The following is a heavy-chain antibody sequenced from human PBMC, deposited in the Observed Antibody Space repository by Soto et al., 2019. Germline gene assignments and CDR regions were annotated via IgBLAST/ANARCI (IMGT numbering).Heavy chain of an antibody. V-gene: IGHV2-5*02. CDR2: FYWDDDK. Sequence: QITLKESGPTLVKPTQTLTLTCTFSGFSLTTSGVGVGWIRQPPGKALEWLALFYWDDDKRYSPSLKNRLTITKDTSRNQVVLTLIDLDPVDTATYYCAHKSLVPFGMDVWGQGTTVTVAS. J-gene: IGHJ6*02. CDR3: AHKSLVPFGMDV. D-gene: IGHD3-10*01. CDR1: GFSLTTSGVG.